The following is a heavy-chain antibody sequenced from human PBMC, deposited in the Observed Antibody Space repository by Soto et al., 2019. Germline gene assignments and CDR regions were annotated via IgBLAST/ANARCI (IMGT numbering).Heavy chain of an antibody. CDR1: GFTFNTYG. CDR2: ISYDGSNR. V-gene: IGHV3-30*18. D-gene: IGHD3-16*01. Sequence: QVQLVESGGGVVQPRRSLRLSCAASGFTFNTYGMHWVRQAPGKGLEWVAVISYDGSNRYYADSVKGRFTISRDASKNTVDLQMNSLRAEDTAVYYCAKDLDGGPDYWGQGTLVTVSS. J-gene: IGHJ4*02. CDR3: AKDLDGGPDY.